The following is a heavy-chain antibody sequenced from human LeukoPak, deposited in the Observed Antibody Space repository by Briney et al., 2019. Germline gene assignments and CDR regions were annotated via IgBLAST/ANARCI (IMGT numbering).Heavy chain of an antibody. CDR2: IYYSGST. V-gene: IGHV4-31*03. D-gene: IGHD5-12*01. Sequence: SETLSLTCTVSGGSISSGGYYWSWIRQHPGKGLEWIGYIYYSGSTYYNPSLKSRVTISVDTSKNQFSLKLSSVTAADTAVYYCARTDIVARVLDYWGQGTLVTVSS. CDR3: ARTDIVARVLDY. CDR1: GGSISSGGYY. J-gene: IGHJ4*02.